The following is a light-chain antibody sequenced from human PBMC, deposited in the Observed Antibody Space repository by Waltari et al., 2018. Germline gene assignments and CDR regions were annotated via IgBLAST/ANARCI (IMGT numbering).Light chain of an antibody. J-gene: IGKJ4*01. CDR2: AAS. CDR3: QQYETYPFT. Sequence: AIRMTQSPSSFSASTGDRVTITCRASQGISSYLAWYQQKPGKAPKLLIYAASTLQSGVPSRFSGSGSGTEYTLTISGLQPDDFATYYCQQYETYPFTFGGGTKVEI. V-gene: IGKV1-8*01. CDR1: QGISSY.